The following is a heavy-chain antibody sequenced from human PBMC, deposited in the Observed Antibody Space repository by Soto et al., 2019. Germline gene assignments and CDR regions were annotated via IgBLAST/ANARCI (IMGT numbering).Heavy chain of an antibody. CDR3: ARDVDDAFDI. V-gene: IGHV4-34*01. CDR1: GGSFNGYF. Sequence: ASETLSLTCAVHGGSFNGYFWNWIRQPPGKGLEWIGEINHSGSTNYNPSLKSRVTMSVDTPKNQFSLDLSSVTAADTAVYYCARDVDDAFDIWGQGTMVTVSS. CDR2: INHSGST. J-gene: IGHJ3*02.